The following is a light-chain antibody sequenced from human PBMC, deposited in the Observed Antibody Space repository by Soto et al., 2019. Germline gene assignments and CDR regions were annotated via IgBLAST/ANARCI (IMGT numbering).Light chain of an antibody. Sequence: DIQMTQSPSTLSASVGDRVTITCRASQSISSWLAWYQQKPGKAPKLLIYKASSLESGVPSRFSGSGSGTEFTLTISSLQPDDFATYYCQHYNSSPWTFGHGTKVEIK. CDR1: QSISSW. CDR3: QHYNSSPWT. CDR2: KAS. V-gene: IGKV1-5*03. J-gene: IGKJ1*01.